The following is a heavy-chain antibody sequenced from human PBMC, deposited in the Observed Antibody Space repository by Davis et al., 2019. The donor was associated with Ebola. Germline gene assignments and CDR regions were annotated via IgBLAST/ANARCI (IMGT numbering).Heavy chain of an antibody. J-gene: IGHJ6*02. V-gene: IGHV1-69*13. CDR1: GGAFSSYA. CDR2: IIPIFGTA. Sequence: SVKVSCKASGGAFSSYAISWVRQAPGQGLEWMGGIIPIFGTANYAQKFQGRVTITADESTSTAYMELSSLRSEDTAVYYCARAPYIVVVPAAMSYYYGMDVWGQGTTVTVSS. D-gene: IGHD2-2*01. CDR3: ARAPYIVVVPAAMSYYYGMDV.